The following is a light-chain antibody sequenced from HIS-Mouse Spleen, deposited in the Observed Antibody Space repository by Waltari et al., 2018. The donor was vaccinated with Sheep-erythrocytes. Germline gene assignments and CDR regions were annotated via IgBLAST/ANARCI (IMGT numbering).Light chain of an antibody. CDR2: QDS. V-gene: IGLV3-1*01. Sequence: SYELTQPPSVSVSPGHTASLPCPGYKLGDQYACWYQQKPGQSPVLVIYQDSKRPSGIPERFSGSNSGNTATLTISGTQAMDEADYYCQAWDSSTVVFGGGTKLTVL. CDR1: KLGDQY. J-gene: IGLJ2*01. CDR3: QAWDSSTVV.